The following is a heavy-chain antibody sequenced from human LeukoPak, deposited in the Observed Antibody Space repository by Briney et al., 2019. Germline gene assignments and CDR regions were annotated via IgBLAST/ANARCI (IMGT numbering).Heavy chain of an antibody. V-gene: IGHV3-23*01. CDR1: GFTFSSYA. Sequence: GGSLRLSCAASGFTFSSYAMSLVRQAPGKGLEWVSAISSSGGSTYYADSVKGRFTISRDNSKNTLYLQMNSLRAEDTAVYYCAKGGGYYHTFFDYWGQGTLVTVSS. D-gene: IGHD1-26*01. CDR3: AKGGGYYHTFFDY. CDR2: ISSSGGST. J-gene: IGHJ4*02.